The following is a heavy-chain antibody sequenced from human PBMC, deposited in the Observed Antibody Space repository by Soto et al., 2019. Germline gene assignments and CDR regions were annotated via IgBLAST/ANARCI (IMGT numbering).Heavy chain of an antibody. J-gene: IGHJ3*02. CDR2: ISGSGVDT. V-gene: IGHV3-23*01. D-gene: IGHD1-1*01. CDR1: GLTFSSSA. Sequence: EVQLLESGGGLVRPGGSLRLSCAASGLTFSSSAMNWVRQAPGEGLQWVSAISGSGVDTYYADSVKGRFTISRDNSYNTLYLQMNSLRAEDTAVYYCANDWRTPRWTYGFDIWGQGTMVTVSS. CDR3: ANDWRTPRWTYGFDI.